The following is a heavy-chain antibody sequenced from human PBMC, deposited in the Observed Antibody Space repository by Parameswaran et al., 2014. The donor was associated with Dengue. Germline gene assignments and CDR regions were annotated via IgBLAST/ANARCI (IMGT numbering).Heavy chain of an antibody. CDR2: ITPIFGTA. D-gene: IGHD3-22*01. CDR3: ARGPRYYYDSTSWRMNWFDP. J-gene: IGHJ5*02. V-gene: IGHV1-69*01. Sequence: SWVRQAPGQGLEWMGGITPIFGTANYAQNFQDRVTVTADESTTTAYMELTSLRSEDTAVYYCARGPRYYYDSTSWRMNWFDPWGQGTLVTVSS.